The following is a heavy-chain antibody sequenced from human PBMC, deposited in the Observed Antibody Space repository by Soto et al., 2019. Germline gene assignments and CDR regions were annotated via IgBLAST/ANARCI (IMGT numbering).Heavy chain of an antibody. J-gene: IGHJ4*02. V-gene: IGHV4-59*01. CDR3: ARRHGGNFDF. CDR2: IYYSGST. CDR1: GGSINSYY. D-gene: IGHD3-3*01. Sequence: SETLSLTCTVSGGSINSYYWSWIRQPPGKGLEWIGYIYYSGSTNYNPSLKSRVTISVDTSKNQFSLKLSSVTAADTAVYYCARRHGGNFDFWGQGTLVTVSS.